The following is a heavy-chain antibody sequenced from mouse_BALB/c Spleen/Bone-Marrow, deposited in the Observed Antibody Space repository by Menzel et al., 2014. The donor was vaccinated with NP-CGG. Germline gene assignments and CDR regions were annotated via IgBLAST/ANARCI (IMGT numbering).Heavy chain of an antibody. CDR3: ARPRIYYYGSSYLWYFDV. CDR1: GFDFSRYW. J-gene: IGHJ1*01. CDR2: INPDSSTI. Sequence: EVKLVESGGGLVQPGGSLKLSCAASGFDFSRYWMSWVRQAPGKGLEWIGEINPDSSTINYTPSLKDKFIISRDNAKNXLYLQMSKVRSEDTALYYCARPRIYYYGSSYLWYFDVWGAGTTVTVSS. V-gene: IGHV4-1*02. D-gene: IGHD1-1*01.